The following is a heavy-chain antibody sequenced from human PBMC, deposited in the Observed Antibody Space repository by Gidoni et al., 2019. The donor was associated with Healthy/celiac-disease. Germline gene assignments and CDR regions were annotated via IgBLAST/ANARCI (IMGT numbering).Heavy chain of an antibody. CDR1: GGNFSSYA. V-gene: IGHV1-69*06. CDR3: AREGGGSYAAAFDI. CDR2: LIPIFGTA. D-gene: IGHD1-26*01. Sequence: HVQLVQSGAVLKKPWSSVTVSCQASGGNFSSYAIRWVRPAPGQGLDWMGGLIPIFGTANYAQKFQGRVTINADKSTRTAYMELSSLRSEDTAVYYCAREGGGSYAAAFDIWGQGTMVTVSS. J-gene: IGHJ3*02.